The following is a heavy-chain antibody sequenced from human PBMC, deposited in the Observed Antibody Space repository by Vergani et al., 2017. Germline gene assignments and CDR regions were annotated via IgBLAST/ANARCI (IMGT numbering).Heavy chain of an antibody. V-gene: IGHV3-21*01. CDR1: GDTFSRYS. CDR3: ARAPLTVTNDNYFDY. J-gene: IGHJ4*02. D-gene: IGHD4-17*01. Sequence: EVQLVESGGGLVKPGGSLRLSCAASGDTFSRYSMNWVRQARGKGVGWGSSISSSSSYIYYADSVKGRFTIARDNAKNSLYLQMNSLRAEDTAVYYCARAPLTVTNDNYFDYWGQGTLVTVSS. CDR2: ISSSSSYI.